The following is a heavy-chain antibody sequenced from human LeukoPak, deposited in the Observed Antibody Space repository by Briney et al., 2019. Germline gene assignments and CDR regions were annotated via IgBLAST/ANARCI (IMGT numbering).Heavy chain of an antibody. J-gene: IGHJ4*02. CDR3: VRDLSGIAAL. CDR1: GFTFSSYW. CDR2: INSDGSSI. D-gene: IGHD6-13*01. V-gene: IGHV3-74*01. Sequence: GGSPRLSCAASGFTFSSYWMHWVRQAPGKGLVWVSRINSDGSSISNADSVKGRLTISRDNAKNTLHLQMDSLRAEDTAVYYCVRDLSGIAALWGQGTLVTVSS.